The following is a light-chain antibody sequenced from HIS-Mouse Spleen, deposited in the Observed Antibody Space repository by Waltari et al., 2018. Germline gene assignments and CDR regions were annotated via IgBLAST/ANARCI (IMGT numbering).Light chain of an antibody. Sequence: QSALTQPAPVSGSPGQSITIPCTGTSSDVGGHNCVSWYQQHPGKAPKLMIYDVSNRPSGVSNRFSGSKSGNTASLTISGLQAEDEADYYCSSYTSSSFNVVFGGGTKLTVL. CDR1: SSDVGGHNC. CDR3: SSYTSSSFNVV. CDR2: DVS. V-gene: IGLV2-14*03. J-gene: IGLJ2*01.